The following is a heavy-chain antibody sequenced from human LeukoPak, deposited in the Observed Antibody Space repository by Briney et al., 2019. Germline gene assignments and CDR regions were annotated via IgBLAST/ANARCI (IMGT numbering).Heavy chain of an antibody. CDR1: GGTFSSYA. V-gene: IGHV1-69*06. J-gene: IGHJ4*02. Sequence: ASVKVSCKASGGTFSSYAISWVRQAPGQGLEWMGGIIPIFGTANYAQKFQGRVTITADKSTSTAYMELSSLRSEDTAVYYCARDVDGYCSGGSCYYYYFDYWGQGTLVTVSS. CDR3: ARDVDGYCSGGSCYYYYFDY. CDR2: IIPIFGTA. D-gene: IGHD2-15*01.